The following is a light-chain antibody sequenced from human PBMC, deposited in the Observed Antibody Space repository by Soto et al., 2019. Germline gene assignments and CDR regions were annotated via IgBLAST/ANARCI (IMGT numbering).Light chain of an antibody. Sequence: QSVLTQPPSVSGAPGQRVTISCTGSSSYIGAGYDVHWYQQLPGTAPKLLIYANTNRPSGVPDRFSGSKSGTSASLAITGXXXXXXADYYCQSYDDSLGGHVIFGGGTKLTVL. CDR1: SSYIGAGYD. J-gene: IGLJ2*01. V-gene: IGLV1-40*01. CDR2: ANT. CDR3: QSYDDSLGGHVI.